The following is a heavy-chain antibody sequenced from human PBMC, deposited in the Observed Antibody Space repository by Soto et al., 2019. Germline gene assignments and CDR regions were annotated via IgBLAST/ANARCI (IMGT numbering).Heavy chain of an antibody. D-gene: IGHD3-3*01. V-gene: IGHV3-48*02. CDR1: GFSFSNYN. CDR3: ARDFGHGYYLDY. Sequence: PGGSLRLSCVASGFSFSNYNMNWVRQAPGKGLQWVSYITDSSDTVHYADSVRGRFTISRDNSESSLYLQMNSLRDEDTAVYFCARDFGHGYYLDYWGPGT. J-gene: IGHJ4*02. CDR2: ITDSSDTV.